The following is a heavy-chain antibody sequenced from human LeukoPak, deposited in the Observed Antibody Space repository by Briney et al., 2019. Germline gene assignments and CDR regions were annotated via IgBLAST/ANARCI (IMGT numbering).Heavy chain of an antibody. J-gene: IGHJ5*02. CDR2: ITHGGST. CDR1: VGPVSAYY. D-gene: IGHD3-9*01. CDR3: KQKTAYDILTDYYNVPCFDP. Sequence: SDTLSLTCSVYVGPVSAYYWTWIRQPPGNGLQSNGEITHGGSTNYNPSLKSRVTISIDASKNQFSLKLTSVTAADTAVYYFKQKTAYDILTDYYNVPCFDPWGQGTPVTVSS. V-gene: IGHV4-34*01.